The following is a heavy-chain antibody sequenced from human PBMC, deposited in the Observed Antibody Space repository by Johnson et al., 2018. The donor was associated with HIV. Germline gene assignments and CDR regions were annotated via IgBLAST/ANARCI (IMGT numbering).Heavy chain of an antibody. J-gene: IGHJ3*02. Sequence: VQLVESGGGLVQPGGSLRLSCAASGFTFSSYWMSWVRQAPGKGLEWVANIKQDGSEKYYVDSVKGRFTISRDNSKNTLYLQMNSLRAEDTAVDYCAKDQPHRIVGATEKLAFDIWGQGTMVTVSS. V-gene: IGHV3-7*01. CDR2: IKQDGSEK. CDR3: AKDQPHRIVGATEKLAFDI. CDR1: GFTFSSYW. D-gene: IGHD1-26*01.